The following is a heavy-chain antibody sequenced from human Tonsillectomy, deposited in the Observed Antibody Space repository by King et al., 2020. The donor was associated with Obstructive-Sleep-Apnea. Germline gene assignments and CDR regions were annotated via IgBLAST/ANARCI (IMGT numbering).Heavy chain of an antibody. D-gene: IGHD3-10*01. CDR1: GVTFSSYA. V-gene: IGHV3-23*04. CDR2: ISGSGDST. Sequence: VQLVESGGGLVQPGGSLRLSCAASGVTFSSYAMNWVRQAPGKGLEWVSAISGSGDSTYYADSVKGRFTISRDNSKNTLYLQMNSLRAEDTAVYYCAKPPEGGMVRGGGYYWGQGTLVTVSS. CDR3: AKPPEGGMVRGGGYY. J-gene: IGHJ4*02.